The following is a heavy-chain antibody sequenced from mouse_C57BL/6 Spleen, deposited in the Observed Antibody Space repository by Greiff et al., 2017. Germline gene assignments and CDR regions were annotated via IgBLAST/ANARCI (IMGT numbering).Heavy chain of an antibody. J-gene: IGHJ3*01. Sequence: QVQLQQSGAELVKPGASVKMSCKASGYTFTSYWITWVKQRPGQGLEWIGDIYPGSGSTNYNEKFKSKATLTVDTSSSTAYMQLSSLTSEDSAVYYCARWGYYGSSYVWFAYWGQGTLVTVSA. CDR2: IYPGSGST. CDR1: GYTFTSYW. CDR3: ARWGYYGSSYVWFAY. D-gene: IGHD1-1*01. V-gene: IGHV1-55*01.